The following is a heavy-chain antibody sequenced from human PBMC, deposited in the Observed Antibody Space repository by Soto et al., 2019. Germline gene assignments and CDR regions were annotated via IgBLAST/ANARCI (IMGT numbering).Heavy chain of an antibody. D-gene: IGHD4-4*01. CDR2: ISWDGGST. J-gene: IGHJ6*02. CDR3: AKDTGYYSNPPFEYGMDV. V-gene: IGHV3-43D*03. Sequence: GGSLRLSCAASGFTFDDYAMHWVRQAPGKGLEWVSLISWDGGSTYYADSVKGRFTISRDNSKNSLYLQMNSLRAEDTALYYCAKDTGYYSNPPFEYGMDVWGQGTTVTVSS. CDR1: GFTFDDYA.